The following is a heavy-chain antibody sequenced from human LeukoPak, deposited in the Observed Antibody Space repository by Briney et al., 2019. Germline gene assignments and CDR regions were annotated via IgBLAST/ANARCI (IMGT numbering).Heavy chain of an antibody. CDR3: ARADRLHGGPYLIGP. D-gene: IGHD2-21*01. V-gene: IGHV1-2*02. CDR2: INPNSGGT. Sequence: ASVKGSWKTSGYSFTDYYMHWVRQATGQGLEWIGWINPNSGGTSSAQKFQGRVTMTRDTSITTVYMEVSWLTSDDTAIYYCARADRLHGGPYLIGPWGQGTLVTVSS. J-gene: IGHJ5*02. CDR1: GYSFTDYY.